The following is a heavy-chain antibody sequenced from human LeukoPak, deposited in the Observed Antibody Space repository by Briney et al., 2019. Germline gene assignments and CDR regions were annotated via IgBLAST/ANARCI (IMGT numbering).Heavy chain of an antibody. Sequence: SCKASGFTFSSYAMSWVRQAPGKGLEWVSAISGSGGSTYYADSVKGRFTISRDNSKNTLYLQMNSLRAEDTAVYYCAKGTTVVTKYFDYWGQGTLVTVSS. V-gene: IGHV3-23*01. CDR1: GFTFSSYA. D-gene: IGHD4-17*01. J-gene: IGHJ4*02. CDR3: AKGTTVVTKYFDY. CDR2: ISGSGGST.